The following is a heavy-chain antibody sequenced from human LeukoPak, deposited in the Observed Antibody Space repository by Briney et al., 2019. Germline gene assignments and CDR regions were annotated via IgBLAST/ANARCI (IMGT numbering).Heavy chain of an antibody. V-gene: IGHV1-2*06. CDR1: GYTFTGYY. Sequence: VASVKVSCKASGYTFTGYYMHWVRQAPGQGLEWMGRINPNSGGTNYAQKFQGRVTMTRDTSISTAYMELSRLRSDDTAVYYCARESNGYFSDYMDVWGKGTTVTVSS. CDR2: INPNSGGT. J-gene: IGHJ6*03. D-gene: IGHD3-3*01. CDR3: ARESNGYFSDYMDV.